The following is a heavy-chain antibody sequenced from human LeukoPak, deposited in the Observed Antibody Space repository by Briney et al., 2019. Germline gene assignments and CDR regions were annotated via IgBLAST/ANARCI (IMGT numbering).Heavy chain of an antibody. CDR1: GFTFSSYA. V-gene: IGHV3-23*01. D-gene: IGHD3-22*01. CDR2: ISGSGGST. J-gene: IGHJ4*02. Sequence: GGSLRLSSAASGFTFSSYAMSWVRQAPGKGLEWVSAISGSGGSTYYADSVKGRFTISRDNSKNTLYLQMNSLRAEDTAVHYCAKGTIYDSSGYPDYWGQGTLVTVSS. CDR3: AKGTIYDSSGYPDY.